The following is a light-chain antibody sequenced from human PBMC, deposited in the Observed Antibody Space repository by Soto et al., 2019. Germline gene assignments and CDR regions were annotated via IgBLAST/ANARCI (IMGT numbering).Light chain of an antibody. CDR2: SNN. V-gene: IGLV1-44*01. J-gene: IGLJ1*01. CDR3: AAWDDSLNGRV. CDR1: SSNIGSNT. Sequence: QSVLTRPPSASGTPGQRVTISCSGSSSNIGSNTVNWYQQLPGTAPKLLIYSNNQRPSGVPDRFSGSKSGTSASLAISGLKSEDEADYYCAAWDDSLNGRVFGTGTKVTVL.